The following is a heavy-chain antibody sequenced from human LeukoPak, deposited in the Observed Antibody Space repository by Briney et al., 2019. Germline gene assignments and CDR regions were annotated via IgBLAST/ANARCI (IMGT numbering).Heavy chain of an antibody. CDR1: GFTFSSYG. Sequence: PGGSLRLSCAASGFTFSSYGMHWVRQAPGKGLEWVAVIPYDGSNKYYADSVKGRFTISRDNSKNTLYLQMNSLRAEDTAVYYCAKERWNDDRPFDYWGQGTLVTVSS. J-gene: IGHJ4*02. V-gene: IGHV3-30*18. CDR3: AKERWNDDRPFDY. CDR2: IPYDGSNK. D-gene: IGHD1-1*01.